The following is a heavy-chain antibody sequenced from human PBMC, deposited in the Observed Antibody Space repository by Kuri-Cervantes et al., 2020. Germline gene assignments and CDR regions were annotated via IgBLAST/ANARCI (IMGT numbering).Heavy chain of an antibody. CDR1: GFTFSPYG. D-gene: IGHD1-26*01. CDR3: ARDPLWVGAIHASGPLDY. V-gene: IGHV3-33*01. Sequence: GGSLRLSCAASGFTFSPYGMHWVRQPPGKGLEWVAVVWSDGSSNYYEDSVKGRFTISRDNSKNTLYLQVNSLRAEDTAVYYCARDPLWVGAIHASGPLDYWGQGTLVTVSS. J-gene: IGHJ4*02. CDR2: VWSDGSSN.